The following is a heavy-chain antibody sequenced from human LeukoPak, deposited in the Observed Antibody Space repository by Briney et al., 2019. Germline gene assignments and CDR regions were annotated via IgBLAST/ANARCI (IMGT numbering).Heavy chain of an antibody. CDR3: ARVGVYCSSTSCYSYYMDV. Sequence: SQTLSLTCTVSGGSISSGDYYWSWIRQPPGKGLEWIGYIYYSGSTYYNPSLKSRVTISVDTSKNQFSLKLSSVTAADTAVYYCARVGVYCSSTSCYSYYMDVWGKGTTVTVSS. J-gene: IGHJ6*03. D-gene: IGHD2-2*01. CDR1: GGSISSGDYY. CDR2: IYYSGST. V-gene: IGHV4-30-4*08.